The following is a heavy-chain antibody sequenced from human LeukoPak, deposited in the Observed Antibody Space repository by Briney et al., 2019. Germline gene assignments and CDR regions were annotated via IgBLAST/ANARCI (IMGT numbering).Heavy chain of an antibody. CDR2: IYYSGST. D-gene: IGHD5/OR15-5a*01. CDR1: GVSISSSSYF. Sequence: SETLSLTCTVSGVSISSSSYFWVWIRQPPGKGLEWIGSIYYSGSTYYNPSLKSRVTISVDTSKNQLSLKVISVTAADTAMYYCARDSKSTADAFDIWGQGTMVTVSS. CDR3: ARDSKSTADAFDI. V-gene: IGHV4-39*07. J-gene: IGHJ3*02.